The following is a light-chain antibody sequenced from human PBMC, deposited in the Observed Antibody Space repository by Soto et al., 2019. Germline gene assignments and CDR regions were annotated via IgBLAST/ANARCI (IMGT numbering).Light chain of an antibody. CDR3: QAWDRNTVA. CDR2: QDK. CDR1: KLGDKY. J-gene: IGLJ2*01. Sequence: SYELTQAPSVSVSPGQTASITCSRDKLGDKYVYWYQQKPGQSPVLVIHQDKKRPSGIPERFSGSNSGNTATLTISGTQAMDEADFYCQAWDRNTVAFGGGTKLTVL. V-gene: IGLV3-1*01.